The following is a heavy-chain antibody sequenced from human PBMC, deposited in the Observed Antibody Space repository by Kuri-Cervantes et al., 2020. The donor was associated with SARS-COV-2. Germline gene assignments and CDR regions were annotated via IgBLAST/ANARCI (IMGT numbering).Heavy chain of an antibody. V-gene: IGHV3-11*04. D-gene: IGHD7-27*01. CDR3: ARDLRMGKSLEH. CDR2: ISNSGSTI. CDR1: GFTFGDYA. Sequence: GESLKISCAASGFTFGDYAMSWVRQAPGKGLEWVSYISNSGSTIHYADSVKGRFTISRDNAKNSVYLQMNSLRAEDTAMYYCARDLRMGKSLEHWGQGTLVTVSS. J-gene: IGHJ4*02.